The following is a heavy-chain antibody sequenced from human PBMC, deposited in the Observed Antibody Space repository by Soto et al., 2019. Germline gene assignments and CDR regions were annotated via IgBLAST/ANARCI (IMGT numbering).Heavy chain of an antibody. D-gene: IGHD1-1*01. CDR3: ARGVTGNWFDS. J-gene: IGHJ5*01. CDR1: GYSFTSLD. CDR2: MQPSTGRT. V-gene: IGHV1-8*01. Sequence: ASVKVSCKASGYSFTSLDINWVRQTAGQGLEWMGWMQPSTGRTGYAQKFQGRVTMTRDTSINTAYMELTTLTSDDTAFYYCARGVTGNWFDSWGRGTLVTVSS.